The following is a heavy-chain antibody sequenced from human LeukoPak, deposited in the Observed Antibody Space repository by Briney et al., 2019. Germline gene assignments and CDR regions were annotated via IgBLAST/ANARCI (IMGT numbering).Heavy chain of an antibody. Sequence: SETLSLTCAVYGGSSSGYYWSWIRQPPGKGLEWIGEINHSGSTNYNPSLKSRVTISVDTSKNQFSLKLSSVTAADTAVYYCARAAQLVRDFDYWGQGTLVTVSS. D-gene: IGHD6-13*01. CDR3: ARAAQLVRDFDY. CDR1: GGSSSGYY. CDR2: INHSGST. J-gene: IGHJ4*02. V-gene: IGHV4-34*01.